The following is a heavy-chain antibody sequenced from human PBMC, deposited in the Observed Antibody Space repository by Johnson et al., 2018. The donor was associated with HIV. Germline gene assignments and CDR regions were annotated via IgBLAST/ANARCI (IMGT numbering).Heavy chain of an antibody. J-gene: IGHJ3*02. CDR2: ISWDGDKT. Sequence: VLLVESGGGVVQPGGSLRLSCAASGFTFSSYTMHWVRQVPGKGLEWVSLISWDGDKTYYADSVRGRFIISRDNSKNSLFLQLNNLRIEDTALYYCALPYTGGVHAFDSWGQGTMVTVSS. V-gene: IGHV3-43*01. D-gene: IGHD3-16*01. CDR3: ALPYTGGVHAFDS. CDR1: GFTFSSYT.